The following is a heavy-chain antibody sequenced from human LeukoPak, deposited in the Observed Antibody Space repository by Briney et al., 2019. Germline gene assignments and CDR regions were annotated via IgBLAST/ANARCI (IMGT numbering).Heavy chain of an antibody. V-gene: IGHV4-34*01. D-gene: IGHD6-19*01. CDR2: INHSGST. CDR3: AEQWLVHAFDI. Sequence: SETLSLTCAVYGGSFSGYYWSWIRQPPGKGLEWIGEINHSGSTNYNPSLKSRVTISVDTSKNQFSLKLSSVTAADTAVYYCAEQWLVHAFDIWGQGTMVTVSS. CDR1: GGSFSGYY. J-gene: IGHJ3*02.